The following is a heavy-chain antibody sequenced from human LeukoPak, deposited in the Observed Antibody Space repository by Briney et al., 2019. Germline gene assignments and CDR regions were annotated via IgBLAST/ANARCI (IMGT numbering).Heavy chain of an antibody. CDR2: ISAYNGNT. Sequence: ASVKVSCKASGYTFTSYGISWVRQAPGQGLEWMGWISAYNGNTNYAQKLQGRVTMTTDTSTSTAYMELRSLRSDDTAVYYCARDVYYDILTWDYYYYMDVWGKGTTGTVSS. J-gene: IGHJ6*03. D-gene: IGHD3-9*01. V-gene: IGHV1-18*01. CDR3: ARDVYYDILTWDYYYYMDV. CDR1: GYTFTSYG.